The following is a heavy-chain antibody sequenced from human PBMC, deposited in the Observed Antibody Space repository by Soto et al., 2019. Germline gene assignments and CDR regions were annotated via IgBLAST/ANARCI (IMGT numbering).Heavy chain of an antibody. V-gene: IGHV3-23*01. Sequence: PGGSLRLSCAASGFTFSSYAMSWLRQAPGKGLEWVSAISGSGGSTYYADSVKGRFTISRDNSKNTLYLQMNSLRAEDTAVYYCARDSYANYCYYGMDVWGQGTTVTVSS. J-gene: IGHJ6*02. CDR2: ISGSGGST. D-gene: IGHD4-17*01. CDR3: ARDSYANYCYYGMDV. CDR1: GFTFSSYA.